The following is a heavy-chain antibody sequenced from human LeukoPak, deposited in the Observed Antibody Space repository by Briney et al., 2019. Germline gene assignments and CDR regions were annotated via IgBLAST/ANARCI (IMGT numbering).Heavy chain of an antibody. J-gene: IGHJ4*02. V-gene: IGHV4-59*01. D-gene: IGHD5-24*01. Sequence: SETLSLTCPVSGGSIGTSYWSWIRQPPGKGLEYIGSIYYSGSTNYNPSLKSRVTMSVDTSKNQFSLRLSSVTAADTAVYYCARSKDGYNLDYWGQGTLVTVSS. CDR3: ARSKDGYNLDY. CDR2: IYYSGST. CDR1: GGSIGTSY.